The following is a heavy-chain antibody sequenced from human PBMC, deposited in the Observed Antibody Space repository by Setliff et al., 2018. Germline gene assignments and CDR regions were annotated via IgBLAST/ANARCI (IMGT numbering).Heavy chain of an antibody. V-gene: IGHV4-30-4*08. J-gene: IGHJ5*02. CDR3: ATRMPDYYGSGGNWFDP. CDR2: IYYSGSP. D-gene: IGHD3-10*01. Sequence: SETLSLTCTVSGGSISSGDYYWSWIRQPPGKGLEWIGYIYYSGSPYYNPSLKSRVTISVDTSKNQFSLKLSSGTAADTAVYYCATRMPDYYGSGGNWFDPWGQGTLVTVSS. CDR1: GGSISSGDYY.